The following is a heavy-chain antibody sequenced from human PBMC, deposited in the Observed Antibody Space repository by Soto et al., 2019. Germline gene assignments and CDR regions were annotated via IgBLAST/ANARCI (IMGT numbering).Heavy chain of an antibody. J-gene: IGHJ4*02. V-gene: IGHV4-31*03. CDR1: GGSISSGGYY. CDR3: ARATSGYSSSWYKYLDY. CDR2: IYDSGST. Sequence: QVQLQESGPGLVKPSQTLSLTCTVSGGSISSGGYYWSWIRQHPGKVLEWIGYIYDSGSTYYNPSLKSRVTISVDTSKNQFSLKLSSVTAADTAVYYCARATSGYSSSWYKYLDYWGQGTLVTVSS. D-gene: IGHD6-13*01.